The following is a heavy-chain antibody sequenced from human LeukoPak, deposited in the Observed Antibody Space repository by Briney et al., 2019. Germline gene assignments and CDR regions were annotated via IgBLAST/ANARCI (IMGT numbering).Heavy chain of an antibody. V-gene: IGHV3-23*01. J-gene: IGHJ4*02. CDR2: ISGRDDNT. Sequence: GGSLRLSCAASGFTFSSYAMSWVRQAPGKGLEWVSGISGRDDNTYYADSVKGRFTISRDDSKNTLYLQMNSLRAEDTAVYYCARAGSIRFDYWGQGTLVTVSS. D-gene: IGHD1-26*01. CDR1: GFTFSSYA. CDR3: ARAGSIRFDY.